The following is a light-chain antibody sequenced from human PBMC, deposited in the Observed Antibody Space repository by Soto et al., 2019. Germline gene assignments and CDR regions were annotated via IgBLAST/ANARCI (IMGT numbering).Light chain of an antibody. V-gene: IGKV1-5*01. J-gene: IGKJ1*01. CDR2: DAS. Sequence: DIQMTQSPHTLSASVGDRVTITCRASQDINNWLAWCQQKPGKAPKLLIYDASSLESGVPSRFSGSGSGTEFTLTISSLQPDDFATYYCQQYYDWTFGQGTKVEI. CDR1: QDINNW. CDR3: QQYYDWT.